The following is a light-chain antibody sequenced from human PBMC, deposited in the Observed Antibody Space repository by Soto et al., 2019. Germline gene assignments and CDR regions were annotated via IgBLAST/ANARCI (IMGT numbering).Light chain of an antibody. CDR3: QQYGNSPPTA. CDR2: GAS. Sequence: EIVLTQSPGTLSLSPGERATLSCRASQSVSSSYLAWYQQKPGQAPRVLIHGASSRATGIPDRFSGSGSGTDFTLTISRLEPEDFALYVCQQYGNSPPTALGPGT. CDR1: QSVSSSY. J-gene: IGKJ3*01. V-gene: IGKV3-20*01.